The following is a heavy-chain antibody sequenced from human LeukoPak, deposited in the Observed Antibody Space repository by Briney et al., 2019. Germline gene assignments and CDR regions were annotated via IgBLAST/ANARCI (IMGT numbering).Heavy chain of an antibody. CDR1: GFTFSSYG. CDR3: AKGDYYDLDY. J-gene: IGHJ4*02. V-gene: IGHV3-23*01. Sequence: GGSLRLSCAASGFTFSSYGMSWVRQAPGKGLEWVSGISDSGGSTYYADSVKGRFTISRDNSKNTLYLQMNSLRAEDTAVYYCAKGDYYDLDYWGQGTLVTVSS. D-gene: IGHD3-22*01. CDR2: ISDSGGST.